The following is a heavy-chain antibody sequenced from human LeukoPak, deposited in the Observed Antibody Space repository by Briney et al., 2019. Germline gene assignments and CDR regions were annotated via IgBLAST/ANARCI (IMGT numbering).Heavy chain of an antibody. CDR3: ARGLVGADY. CDR2: ISRSASNI. Sequence: GGSLRLSCVASGFSFSSYNMNWVRQAPGKGLEWVSSISRSASNIYYADSVKGRFTISRDNAKNSLYLQMNSLRAEDTAVYYCARGLVGADYWGQGTLVTVSS. CDR1: GFSFSSYN. D-gene: IGHD1-26*01. V-gene: IGHV3-21*01. J-gene: IGHJ4*02.